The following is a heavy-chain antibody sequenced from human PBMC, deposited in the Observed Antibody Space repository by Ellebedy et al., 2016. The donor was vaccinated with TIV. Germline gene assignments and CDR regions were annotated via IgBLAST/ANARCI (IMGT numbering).Heavy chain of an antibody. Sequence: ASVKVSXXASGYTFTSYDINWVRQATGQGLEWLGWMNPNSGNTGYAQKFQGRVTMTRDTSTSTVYMELSSLRSEDTAVYYCARLNWGRYFDYWGQGTLVTVSS. J-gene: IGHJ4*02. CDR3: ARLNWGRYFDY. V-gene: IGHV1-8*01. CDR2: MNPNSGNT. D-gene: IGHD7-27*01. CDR1: GYTFTSYD.